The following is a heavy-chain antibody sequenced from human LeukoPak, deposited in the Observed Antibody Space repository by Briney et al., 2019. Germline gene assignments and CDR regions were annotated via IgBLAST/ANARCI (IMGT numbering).Heavy chain of an antibody. V-gene: IGHV3-48*03. D-gene: IGHD3-22*01. CDR1: GFTFSSYE. CDR3: ASLLTMIDY. Sequence: PGGSLRLSCVASGFTFSSYEMNWVRQAPGKGLEWVSYISSSGSSIYYADSVKGRFTISRDNAKNSLYLQMNSLRAEDTAVYYCASLLTMIDYWGQGTLVTVSS. CDR2: ISSSGSSI. J-gene: IGHJ4*02.